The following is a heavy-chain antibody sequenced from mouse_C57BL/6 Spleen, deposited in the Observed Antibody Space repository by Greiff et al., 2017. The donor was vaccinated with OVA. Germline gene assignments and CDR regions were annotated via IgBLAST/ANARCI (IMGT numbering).Heavy chain of an antibody. Sequence: DVKLQESGPGLVKPSQSLSLTCSVTGYSITSGYYWNWIRQFPGNKLEWMGYISYDGSNNYNPSLKNRISITRDTSKNQFFLKLNSVTTEDTATYYCARDSDYYEGFAYWGQGTLVTVSA. J-gene: IGHJ3*01. D-gene: IGHD1-1*01. CDR1: GYSITSGYY. V-gene: IGHV3-6*01. CDR2: ISYDGSN. CDR3: ARDSDYYEGFAY.